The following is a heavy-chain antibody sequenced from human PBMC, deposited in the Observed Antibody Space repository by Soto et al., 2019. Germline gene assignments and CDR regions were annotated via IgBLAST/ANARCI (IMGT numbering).Heavy chain of an antibody. Sequence: PGGSLRLSCAASGFNVSSNYMSWVRQAPGKGLEWLSVIYSGGSTYYAESVKGRFTISRDNSKNTLNLQMNALRVEDTAVYYCGRGPQGGFSTSGGQGTLVTVSS. CDR2: IYSGGST. CDR3: GRGPQGGFSTS. CDR1: GFNVSSNY. J-gene: IGHJ4*02. V-gene: IGHV3-53*01. D-gene: IGHD2-2*01.